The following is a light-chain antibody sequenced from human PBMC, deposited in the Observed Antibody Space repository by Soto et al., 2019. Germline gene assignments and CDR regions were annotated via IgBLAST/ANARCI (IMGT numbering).Light chain of an antibody. CDR1: QSVSSNY. CDR2: GAS. V-gene: IGKV3-20*01. J-gene: IGKJ4*01. CDR3: QQYGSSPLT. Sequence: EIVLTQSPGTLSLSPGERATLSCRASQSVSSNYLGWYQQRPGQAPRVLISGASSRANGIPDTFSGSGSGTDFTLTISRLEPEDLAVYYCQQYGSSPLTFGGGTKVEIK.